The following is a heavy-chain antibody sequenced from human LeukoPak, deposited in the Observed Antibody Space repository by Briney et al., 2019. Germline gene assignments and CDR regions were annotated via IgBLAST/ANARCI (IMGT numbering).Heavy chain of an antibody. V-gene: IGHV4-38-2*02. Sequence: SSETLSLTCTVSGYSISSGYYWGWIRQPPGKGLEWIGSIYYSGSTNYNPSLKSRVTISVDTSKNQFSLKLSSVTAADTAVYYCARRFSYGPPDYWGQGTLVTVSS. D-gene: IGHD5-18*01. CDR2: IYYSGST. J-gene: IGHJ4*02. CDR1: GYSISSGYY. CDR3: ARRFSYGPPDY.